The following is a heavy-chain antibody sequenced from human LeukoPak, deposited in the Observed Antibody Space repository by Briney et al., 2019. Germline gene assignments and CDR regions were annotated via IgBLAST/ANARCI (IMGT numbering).Heavy chain of an antibody. Sequence: GGSLRLSCAASGFTFSSYSMNWVRQAPGKGLVWVSRINSDGGSTSYTDSVKGRFTISRDNAKNTLYLQMNSLRAEDTAVYYCARRSAAKDAFDIWGQGTKVTVSS. CDR2: INSDGGST. CDR3: ARRSAAKDAFDI. J-gene: IGHJ3*02. V-gene: IGHV3-74*01. CDR1: GFTFSSYS. D-gene: IGHD6-25*01.